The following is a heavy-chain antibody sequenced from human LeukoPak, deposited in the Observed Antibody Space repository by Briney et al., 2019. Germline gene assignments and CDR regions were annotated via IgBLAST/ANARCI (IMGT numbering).Heavy chain of an antibody. Sequence: SETLSLTCTVSGGSISSYYWSWIRQPPGKGLEWIGYIYYSGSTNYNPSLKSRVTISVDTSKNQFSLKLSSVTAADTAVYYCARVDSSGYLLDYWGQGTLVTVSS. CDR1: GGSISSYY. J-gene: IGHJ4*02. CDR3: ARVDSSGYLLDY. CDR2: IYYSGST. V-gene: IGHV4-59*08. D-gene: IGHD3-22*01.